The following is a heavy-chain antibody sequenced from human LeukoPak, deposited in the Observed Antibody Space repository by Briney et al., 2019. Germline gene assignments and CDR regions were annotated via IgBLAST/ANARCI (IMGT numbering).Heavy chain of an antibody. J-gene: IGHJ4*02. CDR3: ARGLSNYSYANPYYFDS. D-gene: IGHD3-10*01. CDR2: IYYSGST. V-gene: IGHV4-59*01. Sequence: SETLSLTCTFSCCSIISYYWSWIRHPPGKGLEWIGYIYYSGSTNYNPSLKSRVTISVDTSKTQFSPKLRSVTAADPAVYYRARGLSNYSYANPYYFDSWGQGTLVTVSS. CDR1: CCSIISYY.